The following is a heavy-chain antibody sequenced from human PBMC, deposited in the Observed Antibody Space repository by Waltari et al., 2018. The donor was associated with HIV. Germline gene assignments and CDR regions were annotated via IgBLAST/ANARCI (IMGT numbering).Heavy chain of an antibody. CDR1: GFTFSSYA. J-gene: IGHJ4*02. CDR2: ISGSGGST. D-gene: IGHD2-21*02. V-gene: IGHV3-23*01. Sequence: EVQLLESGGGLVQPGGSLRLSCAVSGFTFSSYAMSWVRQAPGKGLEWVSAISGSGGSTYYADYVKGRFTISRDNSKNTLYLQLNSLRAEDTAVYFCAKVSVGGVTATGAYFYYWGQGTLVTVSS. CDR3: AKVSVGGVTATGAYFYY.